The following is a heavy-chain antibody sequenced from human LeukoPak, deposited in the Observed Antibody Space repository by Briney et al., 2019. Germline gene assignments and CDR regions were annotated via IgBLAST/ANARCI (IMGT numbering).Heavy chain of an antibody. Sequence: SETLSLTCAVSGGSISSGGYSWSWIRQPPGKGLEWIGYIYHSGSTYYNPSLKSRVTISVDRSKNQFSLKLSSVTAADTAVYYCARGFGGYCSSTSCPHDYWGQGTLVTVSS. CDR3: ARGFGGYCSSTSCPHDY. D-gene: IGHD2-2*01. CDR1: GGSISSGGYS. CDR2: IYHSGST. V-gene: IGHV4-30-2*01. J-gene: IGHJ4*02.